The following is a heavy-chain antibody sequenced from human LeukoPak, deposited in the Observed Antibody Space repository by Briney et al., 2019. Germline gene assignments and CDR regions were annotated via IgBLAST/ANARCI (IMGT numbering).Heavy chain of an antibody. D-gene: IGHD6-25*01. CDR1: EFTFSAYW. CDR2: IRGDGSMT. J-gene: IGHJ4*02. CDR3: ARENLAAAADY. V-gene: IGHV3-74*01. Sequence: GGSPRLSCAASEFTFSAYWMHWVRQAPGKGLVWVSRIRGDGSMTNYADSVKGRFTISRDNAKNTLYLQMNSLRLEDTAVYYCARENLAAAADYWGQGTVVTVSS.